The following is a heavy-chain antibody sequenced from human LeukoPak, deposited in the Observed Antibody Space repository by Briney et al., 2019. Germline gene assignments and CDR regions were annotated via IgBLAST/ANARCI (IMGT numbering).Heavy chain of an antibody. V-gene: IGHV1-18*01. J-gene: IGHJ5*02. CDR1: SYTFTSYG. D-gene: IGHD3-16*02. CDR3: ARGGNYDYVWGSYRYEDWFDP. CDR2: ISAYNGNT. Sequence: ASVKVSCKASSYTFTSYGISWVRQAPGQGLEWMGWISAYNGNTNYAQKLQGRVTMTTDTSTSTAYMELRSLRSDDTAVYYCARGGNYDYVWGSYRYEDWFDPWGQGTLVTVSS.